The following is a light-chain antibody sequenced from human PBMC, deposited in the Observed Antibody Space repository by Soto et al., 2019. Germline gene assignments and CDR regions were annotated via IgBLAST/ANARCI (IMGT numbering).Light chain of an antibody. CDR1: RSNIGDNT. Sequence: QSVLTQPTSASGTPGQRVTISCSGSRSNIGDNTVNWYQHLPGTAPKLLIYTNNQRPSGVPDRFSGSKSGTSASLAISGLQSEDEADYYCAAWDDSLNGVVFGGGTKLTVL. CDR3: AAWDDSLNGVV. V-gene: IGLV1-44*01. J-gene: IGLJ2*01. CDR2: TNN.